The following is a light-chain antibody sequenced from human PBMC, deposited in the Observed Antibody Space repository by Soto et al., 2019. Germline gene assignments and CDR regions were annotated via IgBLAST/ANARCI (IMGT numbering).Light chain of an antibody. CDR1: QGVSSSY. Sequence: EIVLTQSPGTLSLSPGEGATPSSWASQGVSSSYLAWYQQKPGQAPRLLIYGASSRATGLPDRFSGSGSGTDFTLTISRLEPEDFAVYYCQQYGSSSWTFGQGTKVEIK. CDR2: GAS. J-gene: IGKJ1*01. CDR3: QQYGSSSWT. V-gene: IGKV3-20*01.